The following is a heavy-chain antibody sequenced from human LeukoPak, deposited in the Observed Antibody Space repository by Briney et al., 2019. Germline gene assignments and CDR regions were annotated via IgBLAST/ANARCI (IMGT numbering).Heavy chain of an antibody. V-gene: IGHV4-59*01. J-gene: IGHJ3*02. D-gene: IGHD3-3*01. CDR1: GGSISSYY. Sequence: SETLSLTCTVSGGSISSYYWSWIRQPPGKGLERIGYIYYSGSTNYNPSLKSRVTISVDTSKNQFSLKLSSVTAADTAVYYCAREGYDFWSDNARNAFDIWGQGTMVTVSS. CDR2: IYYSGST. CDR3: AREGYDFWSDNARNAFDI.